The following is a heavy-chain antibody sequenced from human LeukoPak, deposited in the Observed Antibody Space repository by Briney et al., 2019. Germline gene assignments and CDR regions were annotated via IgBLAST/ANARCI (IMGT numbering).Heavy chain of an antibody. Sequence: ASVKVSCKASGYTFTGYYMHWVRQAPGQGLEWMGWINPNSGGTDYAQKFQGRVTMTRDTSISTAYMELSRLRSDDTAVYYCARPGGSKKAFDIWGQGTMVTVSS. CDR3: ARPGGSKKAFDI. CDR2: INPNSGGT. V-gene: IGHV1-2*02. J-gene: IGHJ3*02. CDR1: GYTFTGYY. D-gene: IGHD3-10*01.